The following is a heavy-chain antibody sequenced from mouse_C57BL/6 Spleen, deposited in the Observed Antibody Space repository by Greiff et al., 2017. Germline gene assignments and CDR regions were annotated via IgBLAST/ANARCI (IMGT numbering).Heavy chain of an antibody. CDR1: GFTFSNYW. J-gene: IGHJ4*01. Sequence: EVKLQESGGGLVQPGGSMKLSCVASGFTFSNYWMNWVRQSPEKGLEWVAQIRLKSDNYATHYAESVKGRFTISRDASNSSVYLQMNNLRAEDTGIYYCTSITTVVDYAMDYWGQGTSVTVSS. D-gene: IGHD1-1*01. V-gene: IGHV6-3*01. CDR3: TSITTVVDYAMDY. CDR2: IRLKSDNYAT.